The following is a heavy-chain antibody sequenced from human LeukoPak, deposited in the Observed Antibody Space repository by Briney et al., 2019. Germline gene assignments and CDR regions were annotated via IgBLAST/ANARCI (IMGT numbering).Heavy chain of an antibody. CDR3: ARGQYCSGGTCELVY. CDR1: GGSISSGGYY. J-gene: IGHJ4*02. D-gene: IGHD2-15*01. Sequence: SETLSLTCTVSGGSISSGGYYWSWIRQHPGKGLEWIGYIYYSGSTYYNPSLKSRVTISVDTSKNQFSLKLSSVTAADTAVYYCARGQYCSGGTCELVYWGQGTLVTVSS. CDR2: IYYSGST. V-gene: IGHV4-31*03.